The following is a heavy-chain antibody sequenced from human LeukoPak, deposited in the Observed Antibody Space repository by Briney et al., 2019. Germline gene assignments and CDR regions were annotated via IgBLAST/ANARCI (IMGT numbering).Heavy chain of an antibody. D-gene: IGHD5-18*01. CDR1: GFTFSSYS. Sequence: GGSLRLSCVASGFTFSSYSMNWVRQAPGKGLEWVSSISSSNSYIYYADSVKGRFTISRDNAKNSLYLQMNSLRAEDTAVYYCARDDTVTAFFWGQGTLVTVSS. CDR2: ISSSNSYI. V-gene: IGHV3-21*01. J-gene: IGHJ4*02. CDR3: ARDDTVTAFF.